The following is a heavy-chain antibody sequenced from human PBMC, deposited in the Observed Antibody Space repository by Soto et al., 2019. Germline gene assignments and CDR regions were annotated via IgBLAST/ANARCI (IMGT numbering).Heavy chain of an antibody. D-gene: IGHD3-9*01. CDR3: ARGVGSSPPRY. Sequence: SETLSLTCTISGGTISVYYWSWIRQSPRQGLEWIGYVYDNGRPYYSPSLKSRVTISADTSKNQISLKLPSAPAADPAVYHCARGVGSSPPRYWGRGTLVTVSS. J-gene: IGHJ4*02. CDR2: VYDNGRP. CDR1: GGTISVYY. V-gene: IGHV4-59*01.